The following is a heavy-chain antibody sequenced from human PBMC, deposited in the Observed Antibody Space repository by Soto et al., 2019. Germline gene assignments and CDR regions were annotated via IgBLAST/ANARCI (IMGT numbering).Heavy chain of an antibody. CDR2: ISWNSGSI. Sequence: GGSLRLSCAASGFTFDDYAMHWVRQAPGKGLEWVSGISWNSGSIGYADSVKGLFTISRDNAKNSLYLQMNSLRAEDTALYYCAKDMAMGAAAGSLYYYSGSDVWGQGTTVTVSS. CDR1: GFTFDDYA. D-gene: IGHD6-13*01. J-gene: IGHJ6*02. V-gene: IGHV3-9*01. CDR3: AKDMAMGAAAGSLYYYSGSDV.